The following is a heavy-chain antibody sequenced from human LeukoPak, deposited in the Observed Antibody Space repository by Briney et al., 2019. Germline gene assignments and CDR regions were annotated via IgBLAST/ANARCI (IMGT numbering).Heavy chain of an antibody. J-gene: IGHJ4*01. D-gene: IGHD4-17*01. CDR3: AKHVNTYYGDYTFFDY. CDR2: ISGSGGST. Sequence: WGSLTLSCAASGFTFSSYGMSWVCQAPGKGLEWVSSISGSGGSTYYADSVKGRFTISRDNSKNTLYLQMNSLRAEDTAVYYCAKHVNTYYGDYTFFDYWGQGTLVTVSS. CDR1: GFTFSSYG. V-gene: IGHV3-23*01.